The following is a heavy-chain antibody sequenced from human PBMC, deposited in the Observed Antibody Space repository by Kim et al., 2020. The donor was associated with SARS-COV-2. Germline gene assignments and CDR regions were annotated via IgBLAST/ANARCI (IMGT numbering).Heavy chain of an antibody. Sequence: GGSLRLSCVGSGFSFSDYGMHWVRQAPGKGLEWVAVLSYDGSKSYYADSVKGRFSISRDNSKNTLYLQMSTLRVEDTAVYYCAKGLQFHDRRAFEIWGQGTVVTVSS. CDR3: AKGLQFHDRRAFEI. CDR2: LSYDGSKS. CDR1: GFSFSDYG. D-gene: IGHD3-16*01. V-gene: IGHV3-30*18. J-gene: IGHJ3*02.